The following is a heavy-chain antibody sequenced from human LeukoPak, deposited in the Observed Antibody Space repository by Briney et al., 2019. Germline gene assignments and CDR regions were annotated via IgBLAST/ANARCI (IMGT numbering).Heavy chain of an antibody. V-gene: IGHV4-34*01. D-gene: IGHD6-19*01. CDR1: GGSFSGYY. Sequence: PSETLSLTCAVYGGSFSGYYWSWIRQPPGKGLEWIGEINHSGSTNYNPSLKSRVTISVDTSKNQFSLKLSSVTAADTAVYYCARYSSGGNKKYIWFDPWGQGTLVTVSS. CDR2: INHSGST. CDR3: ARYSSGGNKKYIWFDP. J-gene: IGHJ5*02.